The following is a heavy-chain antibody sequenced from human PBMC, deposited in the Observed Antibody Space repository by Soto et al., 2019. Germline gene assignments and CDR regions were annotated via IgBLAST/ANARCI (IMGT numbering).Heavy chain of an antibody. V-gene: IGHV3-23*01. Sequence: GESLKISCAASGFTFSSYAMSWVRQAPGKGLEWVSAISGSGGSTYYADSVKGRFTISRDNSKNTLYLQMNSLRAEDTAVYYCAKDYSGSYYTQHWGQGTLVTVSS. CDR3: AKDYSGSYYTQH. CDR1: GFTFSSYA. CDR2: ISGSGGST. J-gene: IGHJ1*01. D-gene: IGHD1-26*01.